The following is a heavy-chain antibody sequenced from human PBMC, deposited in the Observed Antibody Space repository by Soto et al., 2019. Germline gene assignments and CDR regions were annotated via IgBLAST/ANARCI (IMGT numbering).Heavy chain of an antibody. V-gene: IGHV3-33*01. D-gene: IGHD4-17*01. Sequence: QVQLVESGGGVVQPGRSLRLSCAASGFTFSSYGMHWVRQAPGKGLEWVAVIWYDGSNKYYADSVKGRFTISRDNSKNTLYLQMNSLRAEDTAVYYCARDHRDRYGDYTREIDYWGQGTLVTVSS. CDR3: ARDHRDRYGDYTREIDY. J-gene: IGHJ4*02. CDR1: GFTFSSYG. CDR2: IWYDGSNK.